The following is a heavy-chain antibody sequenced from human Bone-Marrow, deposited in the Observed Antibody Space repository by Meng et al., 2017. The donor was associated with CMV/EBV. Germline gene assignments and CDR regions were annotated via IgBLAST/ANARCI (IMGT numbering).Heavy chain of an antibody. J-gene: IGHJ6*02. CDR3: ARGGRGGDGGNAKYSYYYGMDV. Sequence: SQTLSLTCAISGDSVSSNSAAWNWIRQSPSRGLEWLGRTYYRSKWYNDYALSVKSRITINPDTTKNQFSLQLNSVTAEDTGVYYCARGGRGGDGGNAKYSYYYGMDVWGQGTTVTVSS. V-gene: IGHV6-1*01. CDR1: GDSVSSNSAA. D-gene: IGHD4-23*01. CDR2: TYYRSKWYN.